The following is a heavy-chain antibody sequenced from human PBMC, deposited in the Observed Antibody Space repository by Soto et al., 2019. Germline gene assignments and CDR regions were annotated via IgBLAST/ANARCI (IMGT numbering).Heavy chain of an antibody. J-gene: IGHJ6*02. D-gene: IGHD3-9*01. Sequence: PSETLSLTCAVYGGSFSGYYWSWIRQPPGKGLEWIGEITHSGSSNYIPSLKSRVTMSVDVSKKQFSLKMNFVTAADTAVYYCVGGLHGRGNFDWFPPYYSSAMDVWGRETTVTVSS. V-gene: IGHV4-34*01. CDR3: VGGLHGRGNFDWFPPYYSSAMDV. CDR1: GGSFSGYY. CDR2: ITHSGSS.